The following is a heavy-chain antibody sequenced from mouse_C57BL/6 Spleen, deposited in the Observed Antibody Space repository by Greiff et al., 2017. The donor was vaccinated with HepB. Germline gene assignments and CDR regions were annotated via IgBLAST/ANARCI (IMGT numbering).Heavy chain of an antibody. J-gene: IGHJ1*03. CDR2: IYPGSGNT. D-gene: IGHD2-3*01. Sequence: VKLQESGPELVKPGASVKISCKASGYSFTSYYIHWVKQRPGQGLEWIGWIYPGSGNTKYNEKFKGKATLTADTSSSTAYMQLSSLTSEDSAVYYCARFYDGLRYFDVWGTGTTVTVSS. CDR3: ARFYDGLRYFDV. CDR1: GYSFTSYY. V-gene: IGHV1-66*01.